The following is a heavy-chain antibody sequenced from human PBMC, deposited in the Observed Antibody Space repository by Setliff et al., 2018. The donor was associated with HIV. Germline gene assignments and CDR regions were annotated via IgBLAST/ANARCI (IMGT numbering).Heavy chain of an antibody. CDR1: GDSIISSRRF. CDR3: ARDSMYSSGWYGWYFDL. CDR2: IQSSGTT. V-gene: IGHV4-39*07. D-gene: IGHD6-19*01. J-gene: IGHJ2*01. Sequence: SETLSLTCAVSGDSIISSRRFWGWIRQPPGKGLEWIGNIQSSGTTYYNPSLKSRVIISVDRSRSQLSLKVNSVTAADTAVHYCARDSMYSSGWYGWYFDLWGRGTLVTVSS.